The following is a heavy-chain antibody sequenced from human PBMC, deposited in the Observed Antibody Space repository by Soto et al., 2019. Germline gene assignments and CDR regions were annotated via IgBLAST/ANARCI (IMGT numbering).Heavy chain of an antibody. Sequence: SETLSLTCTVSVDSITTYYWSWIRQPAGKGLEWIGRTDTSGNTNYNPSLKSRVTISVDTSKNQFSLKLSSVTAADTAVYYCARDSTPWYYYDNSYFDLWGRGTLVT. J-gene: IGHJ2*01. CDR1: VDSITTYY. CDR2: TDTSGNT. D-gene: IGHD3-22*01. V-gene: IGHV4-4*07. CDR3: ARDSTPWYYYDNSYFDL.